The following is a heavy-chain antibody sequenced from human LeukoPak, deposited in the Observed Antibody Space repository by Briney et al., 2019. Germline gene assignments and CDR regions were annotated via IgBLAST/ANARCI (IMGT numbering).Heavy chain of an antibody. V-gene: IGHV4-34*01. CDR2: INHSGST. CDR1: GGSFSGYY. Sequence: SETLSLTCAVYGGSFSGYYWSWIRQPSGKGLEWIGEINHSGSTNYNPSLKSRVTISVDTSKNQFSLKLSSVTAADTAVYYCARGMRYYDSSGYNYWGQGTLVTVSS. CDR3: ARGMRYYDSSGYNY. D-gene: IGHD3-22*01. J-gene: IGHJ4*02.